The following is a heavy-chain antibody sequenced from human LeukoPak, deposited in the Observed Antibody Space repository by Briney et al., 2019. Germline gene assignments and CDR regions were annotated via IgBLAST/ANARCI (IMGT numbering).Heavy chain of an antibody. CDR3: ARRLSNTIFGVVLGHDAFDI. Sequence: TGESLKISCKGSGYSFTSYWIGLVRPMPGKGLEWMGIIYPGDSDTRYSPSFQGQVTISADKSISTAYLQWSSLKASDTAMYYCARRLSNTIFGVVLGHDAFDIWGQGTMVTVSS. CDR1: GYSFTSYW. J-gene: IGHJ3*02. D-gene: IGHD3-3*01. V-gene: IGHV5-51*01. CDR2: IYPGDSDT.